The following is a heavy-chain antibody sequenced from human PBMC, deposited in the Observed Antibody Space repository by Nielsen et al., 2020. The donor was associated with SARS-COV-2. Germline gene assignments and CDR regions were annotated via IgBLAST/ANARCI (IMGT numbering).Heavy chain of an antibody. CDR3: ARVGVVPAAIDYYYYYYMDV. Sequence: SETLSLTCTVSGGSISSYYWSWIRQPPGKGLEWIGYIYYSESTNYNPSLKSRVTISVDTSKNQFSLKLSSVTAADTAVYYCARVGVVPAAIDYYYYYYMDVWGKGTTVTVSS. J-gene: IGHJ6*03. CDR1: GGSISSYY. V-gene: IGHV4-59*01. CDR2: IYYSEST. D-gene: IGHD2-2*02.